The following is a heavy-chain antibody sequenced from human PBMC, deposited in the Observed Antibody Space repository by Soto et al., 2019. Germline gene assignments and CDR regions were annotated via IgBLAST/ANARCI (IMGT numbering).Heavy chain of an antibody. CDR1: GYSFSNYW. D-gene: IGHD3-22*01. Sequence: EVQLVQSGAEVKKPGESLKISCKGSGYSFSNYWIAWVRQMPGKGLEWMGIIYPGDSDIRYSPSFQGQVTISVDKSISTAYVQWSSLKASDTAMYYCARTFDSSEYYGFDSWGQGTLVTVSS. CDR3: ARTFDSSEYYGFDS. J-gene: IGHJ5*01. V-gene: IGHV5-51*01. CDR2: IYPGDSDI.